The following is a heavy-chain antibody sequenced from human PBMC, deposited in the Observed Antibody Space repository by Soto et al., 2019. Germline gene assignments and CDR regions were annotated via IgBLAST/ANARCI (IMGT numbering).Heavy chain of an antibody. CDR2: IVVGSGNT. CDR1: GFTFTSSA. V-gene: IGHV1-58*01. J-gene: IGHJ6*02. CDR3: ARDSVLRFLEWLPTYYYYGMDV. D-gene: IGHD3-3*01. Sequence: GASVKVSCKASGFTFTSSAVQWVRQARGQRLEWIGWIVVGSGNTNYAQKFQERVTITRDMSTSTAYMELSSLRSEDTAVYYCARDSVLRFLEWLPTYYYYGMDVWGQGTTVTVSS.